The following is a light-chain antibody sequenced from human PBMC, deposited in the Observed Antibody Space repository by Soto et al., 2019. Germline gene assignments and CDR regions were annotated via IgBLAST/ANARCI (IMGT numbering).Light chain of an antibody. CDR1: QSVSTS. J-gene: IGKJ1*01. Sequence: IVLTQSPVTLALSPGESAVLSCRASQSVSTSLAWYQHKPGQAPRLFIYDSSKRAPGIPARFTGSGSGTDFTLTISSLEPEDIAVYYCQVRDVWPSFGKGTTVEIK. CDR3: QVRDVWPS. V-gene: IGKV3-11*01. CDR2: DSS.